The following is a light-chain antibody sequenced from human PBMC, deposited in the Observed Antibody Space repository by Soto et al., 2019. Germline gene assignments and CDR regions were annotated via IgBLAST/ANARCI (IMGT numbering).Light chain of an antibody. CDR3: SSHTTYSTRV. Sequence: QSVLTQPASVSGSPGPSIAISRTGTSSYIGGFNHVSWYQQHPGKAPKLMFHEVSNRPSGVSDRFSGSKSGNTASLTISGLQADDEADYYCSSHTTYSTRVFGTGTKVTVL. CDR1: SSYIGGFNH. J-gene: IGLJ1*01. V-gene: IGLV2-14*01. CDR2: EVS.